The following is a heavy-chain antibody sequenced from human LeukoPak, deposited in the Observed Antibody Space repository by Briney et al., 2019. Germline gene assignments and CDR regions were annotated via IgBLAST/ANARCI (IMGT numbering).Heavy chain of an antibody. V-gene: IGHV3-9*01. Sequence: PRGSLRLSCAASGFIFDDYNMHWVRQAPGKGLEWVSGITWNSGSIFYADSVKGRFTISRDNAKNSLYLQMNSLRAEDTALYYCARACRSETYFTDAFDIWGLGTMVTVS. D-gene: IGHD3-10*01. CDR2: ITWNSGSI. CDR3: ARACRSETYFTDAFDI. J-gene: IGHJ3*02. CDR1: GFIFDDYN.